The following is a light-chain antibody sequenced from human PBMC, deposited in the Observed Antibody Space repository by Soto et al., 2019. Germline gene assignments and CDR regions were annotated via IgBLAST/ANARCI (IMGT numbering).Light chain of an antibody. V-gene: IGKV3-20*01. CDR2: GAS. CDR1: QSVTNTY. CDR3: HQFGWSPLAA. J-gene: IGKJ3*01. Sequence: EIVLTQSPGTLSLSPGERATLSCRASQSVTNTYLAWYQQKPGQAPRLLIYGASTRATGIPDRFSGSGSGTDVTLTTSRLEPEDFAVYYSHQFGWSPLAAFGPGKKVDIK.